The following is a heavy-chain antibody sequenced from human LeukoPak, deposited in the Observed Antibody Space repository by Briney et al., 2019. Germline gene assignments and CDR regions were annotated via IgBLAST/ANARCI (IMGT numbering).Heavy chain of an antibody. Sequence: ASVKVSCKASGYSFTGHYMHWVRQAPGQGLGWMGWINPNSGGTNYAQKFRGRVTMTRETSISTAYMELSRLRSDDTAVYYCARDEGSYGDYEYYFDFWGQGTLVTVSS. CDR2: INPNSGGT. CDR3: ARDEGSYGDYEYYFDF. CDR1: GYSFTGHY. J-gene: IGHJ4*02. V-gene: IGHV1-2*02. D-gene: IGHD4-17*01.